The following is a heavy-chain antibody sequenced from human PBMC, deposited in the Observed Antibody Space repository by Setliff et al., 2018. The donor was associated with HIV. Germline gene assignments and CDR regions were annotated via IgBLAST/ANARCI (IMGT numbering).Heavy chain of an antibody. J-gene: IGHJ4*02. CDR1: GVSFGSSDYY. Sequence: NPSETLSLTCTVSGVSFGSSDYYRAWIRQPPGKGLEWIGSFYYSGSTYYNPSLKSRVTISVDTSKNQFSLRPTSVTAADTAVYYCARNTRAGDFDYWGQGTLVTVSS. D-gene: IGHD3-10*01. CDR2: FYYSGST. V-gene: IGHV4-39*01. CDR3: ARNTRAGDFDY.